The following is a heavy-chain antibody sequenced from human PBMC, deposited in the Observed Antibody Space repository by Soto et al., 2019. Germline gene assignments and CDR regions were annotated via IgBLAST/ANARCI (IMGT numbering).Heavy chain of an antibody. D-gene: IGHD5-18*01. CDR1: GGTFSSYA. Sequence: QVQLVQSGAEVKKPASSVKFSCKASGGTFSSYAISWVRQAPGQGLEWMGGIIPIFGKANYAQKFQGRVTITADKSTGTAYMELSSLRSEDTAVYYCARSHTAMVTTYFDYWGQGTLVTVSS. V-gene: IGHV1-69*06. CDR2: IIPIFGKA. CDR3: ARSHTAMVTTYFDY. J-gene: IGHJ4*02.